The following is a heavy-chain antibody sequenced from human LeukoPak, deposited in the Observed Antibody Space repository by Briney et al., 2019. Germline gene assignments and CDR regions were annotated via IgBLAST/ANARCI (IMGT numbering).Heavy chain of an antibody. CDR2: IIPIFGTA. V-gene: IGHV1-69*06. CDR3: ARETESRRSLDAFDI. CDR1: GGTFSSYA. Sequence: SAKVSCKASGGTFSSYAISWVRQAPGQGLEWMGGIIPIFGTANYAQKFQGRVTITADKSTSTAYMELSSLRSEDTAVYYCARETESRRSLDAFDIWGQGTMVTVSS. J-gene: IGHJ3*02. D-gene: IGHD1-14*01.